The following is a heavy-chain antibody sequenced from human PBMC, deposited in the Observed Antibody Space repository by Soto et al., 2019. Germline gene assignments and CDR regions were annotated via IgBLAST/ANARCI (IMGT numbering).Heavy chain of an antibody. CDR3: VRTSLVVSAATREDY. V-gene: IGHV3-74*01. CDR1: GFTFSSYW. Sequence: EVQLVESGGGLVQPGGSLRLSCAASGFTFSSYWMNWVRQAPGKGLVWVSRINSDGSSTSYADSVKGRFTISRDNAKNTLYLQMNSLKSEDTSVYYCVRTSLVVSAATREDYWGQGTPVTVSS. CDR2: INSDGSST. D-gene: IGHD2-8*02. J-gene: IGHJ4*02.